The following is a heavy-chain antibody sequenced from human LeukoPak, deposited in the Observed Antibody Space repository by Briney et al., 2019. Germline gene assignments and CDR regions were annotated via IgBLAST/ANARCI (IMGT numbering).Heavy chain of an antibody. D-gene: IGHD3-22*01. Sequence: SETLSLTCAVYGGSFSGYYWSWIRQPPGKGLEWIGEINHSGSTNYNPSLKSRVTISVDTSKNQFSLKLSSVTAADTAVYYCARGLDSSGYYYVDYWGLGTLVTVSS. CDR1: GGSFSGYY. CDR2: INHSGST. V-gene: IGHV4-34*01. J-gene: IGHJ4*02. CDR3: ARGLDSSGYYYVDY.